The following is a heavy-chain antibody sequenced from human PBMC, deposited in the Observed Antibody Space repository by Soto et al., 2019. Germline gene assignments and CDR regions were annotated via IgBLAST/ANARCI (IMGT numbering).Heavy chain of an antibody. Sequence: GGSLRLSCAASGFTFSSYGMHWVRQAPGKGLEWVAVIWYDGSNKYYADSVKGRFTISRDNSKNTLYLQMNSLRAEDTAVYYCAREGGGISAFDIWGQGTTVTVSS. D-gene: IGHD3-16*01. J-gene: IGHJ3*02. CDR3: AREGGGISAFDI. CDR2: IWYDGSNK. CDR1: GFTFSSYG. V-gene: IGHV3-33*01.